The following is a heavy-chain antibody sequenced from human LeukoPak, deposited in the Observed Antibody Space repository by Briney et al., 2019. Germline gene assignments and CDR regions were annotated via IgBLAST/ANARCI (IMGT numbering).Heavy chain of an antibody. CDR3: ARYPHYAAGLHYFDY. J-gene: IGHJ4*02. D-gene: IGHD6-25*01. CDR1: GGSISTYY. V-gene: IGHV4-59*01. Sequence: SETPSLTCTVSGGSISTYYWSRIRQPPGKGLEWIGYIYYSGSTNYSPSLKSRVTISVDTSKNQFSLKLSSVTAADTAVYYCARYPHYAAGLHYFDYWGQGTLVTVAS. CDR2: IYYSGST.